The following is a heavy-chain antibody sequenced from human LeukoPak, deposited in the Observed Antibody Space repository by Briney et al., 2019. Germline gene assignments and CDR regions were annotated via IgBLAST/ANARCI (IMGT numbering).Heavy chain of an antibody. CDR1: GFTFRSYW. V-gene: IGHV3-7*04. D-gene: IGHD3-22*01. J-gene: IGHJ3*02. CDR3: ARGADSSGYSDAFDI. Sequence: GGSLRLSCAASGFTFRSYWMSWVRQAPGKGLEWVANIKEDGSEKYYVDSVKGRFTISRDNAKNSLYLQMNSLRAEDTAVYYCARGADSSGYSDAFDIWGQGTMVTVSS. CDR2: IKEDGSEK.